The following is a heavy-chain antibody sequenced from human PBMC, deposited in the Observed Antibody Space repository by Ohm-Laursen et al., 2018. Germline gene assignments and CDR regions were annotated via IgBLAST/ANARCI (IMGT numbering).Heavy chain of an antibody. CDR2: IHSSGST. CDR3: ARRDITKAFNI. Sequence: SDTLSLTCTVSGGSISGYYWSWIRQTAGKGLEWIGRIHSSGSTNYNPSLQSRVTMSEDTSKNQFSLRLSSVTAADTAVYFCARRDITKAFNIWGQGTLVTVSS. V-gene: IGHV4-4*07. J-gene: IGHJ3*02. D-gene: IGHD2-21*02. CDR1: GGSISGYY.